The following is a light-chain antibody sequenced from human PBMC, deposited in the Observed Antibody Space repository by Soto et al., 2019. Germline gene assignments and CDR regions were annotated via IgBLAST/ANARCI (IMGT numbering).Light chain of an antibody. CDR2: GAS. Sequence: EIVLTQSPGTLSLSPGERATLSCRASQSVSSSYLAWYQQKPGQAPRLLIYGASSRATGIPDRFSGSGSGTDFTLTSSRLEREDFAVYYCQQYGSSPRTFGQGTKLEIK. CDR3: QQYGSSPRT. CDR1: QSVSSSY. V-gene: IGKV3-20*01. J-gene: IGKJ2*01.